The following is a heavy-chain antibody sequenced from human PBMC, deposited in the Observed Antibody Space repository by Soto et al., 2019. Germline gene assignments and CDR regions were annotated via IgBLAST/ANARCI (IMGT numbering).Heavy chain of an antibody. V-gene: IGHV3-11*06. CDR2: ISSSGSYI. CDR1: GFTFMANY. D-gene: IGHD2-21*01. CDR3: ARLRVGVNWYFDL. Sequence: QMQLVESGGDLVKPGGSLRLSCEASGFTFMANYMTWIRQVQGRGLEWLSFISSSGSYIKYSDSMRGRLTVSRDNGKNSLYLQMHSLRVEDTAVYYCARLRVGVNWYFDLWGRGTMVPVSA. J-gene: IGHJ2*01.